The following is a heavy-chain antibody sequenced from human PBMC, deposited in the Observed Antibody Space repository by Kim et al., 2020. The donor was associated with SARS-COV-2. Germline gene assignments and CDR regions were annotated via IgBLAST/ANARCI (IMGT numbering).Heavy chain of an antibody. CDR1: GYSFTTYW. D-gene: IGHD3-10*01. CDR3: ARRMSTGSYYPFDY. CDR2: IYPGDSDA. V-gene: IGHV5-51*01. J-gene: IGHJ4*02. Sequence: GESLKISCETSGYSFTTYWIGWVRQMPGKGLEWMGIIYPGDSDARYSPSFQGQVTISADKSITTGYLQWSSLRASDTAMYYCARRMSTGSYYPFDYWGQGTQVIVSS.